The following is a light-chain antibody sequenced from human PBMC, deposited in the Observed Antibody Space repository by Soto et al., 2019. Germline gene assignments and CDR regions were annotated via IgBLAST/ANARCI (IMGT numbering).Light chain of an antibody. Sequence: AIQMTQSPSSLSASVGDRVTITCRASQGIRNDLGWYQQKPGRAPKLLIYAASSLQSGVPSRFSGSGSGTDFTLTISSLQPGDFATYYCLQDYNYPRTFGPGTKVDIK. CDR3: LQDYNYPRT. CDR2: AAS. V-gene: IGKV1-6*01. CDR1: QGIRND. J-gene: IGKJ3*01.